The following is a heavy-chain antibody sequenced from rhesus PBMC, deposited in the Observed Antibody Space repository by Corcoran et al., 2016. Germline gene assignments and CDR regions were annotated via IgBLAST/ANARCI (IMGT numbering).Heavy chain of an antibody. CDR2: IYPCDSDT. Sequence: EVQLVQSGAEVKRPGESLRICCKTSGYSFTSSWISWVRQMTGKGLEWIGSIYPCDSDTKYNPSFQVPVTISADKSISTTYLQWSSLKASDTATYYCAKKGGLFYFDYWGQGVLVTVSS. CDR1: GYSFTSSW. V-gene: IGHV5-43*02. D-gene: IGHD6-37*01. CDR3: AKKGGLFYFDY. J-gene: IGHJ4*01.